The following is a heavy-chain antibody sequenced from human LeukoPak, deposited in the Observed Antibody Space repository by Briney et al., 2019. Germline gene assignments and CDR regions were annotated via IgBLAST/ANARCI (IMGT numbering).Heavy chain of an antibody. V-gene: IGHV4-59*08. Sequence: SETLSLTCTVSGVSISSYYWSWIRQPLGKGLEWIGNIYYSGSTKYNPSLKSRVTISVDTSKNHFSLKLSSVTAADTAVYYCARHGNYYDSSGYNYYFDYWGQGTLGTVSS. J-gene: IGHJ4*02. CDR3: ARHGNYYDSSGYNYYFDY. D-gene: IGHD3-22*01. CDR1: GVSISSYY. CDR2: IYYSGST.